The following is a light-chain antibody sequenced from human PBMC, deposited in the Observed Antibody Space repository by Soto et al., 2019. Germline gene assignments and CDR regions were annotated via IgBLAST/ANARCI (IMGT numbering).Light chain of an antibody. Sequence: QSALTQPPSASGSPGQSVTISCTGTSSDVGGYNYVSWYQQHPGKAPKLMTYEVNKRPSGVPDRFSGSKSGNTASLTVSGLQAEDEADYYCSSYAGSNNWIFGGGTKLTVL. V-gene: IGLV2-8*01. J-gene: IGLJ2*01. CDR2: EVN. CDR3: SSYAGSNNWI. CDR1: SSDVGGYNY.